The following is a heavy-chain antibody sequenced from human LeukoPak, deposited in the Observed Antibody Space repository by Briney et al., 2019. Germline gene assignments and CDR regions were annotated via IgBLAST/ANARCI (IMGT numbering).Heavy chain of an antibody. CDR1: GFTFSSYA. CDR2: ISGSGGST. Sequence: GGSLRLSCAGSGFTFSSYAMSWVRQAPGKGLEWVSAISGSGGSTYYADSVKGRFTISRDNSKNTLYLQMNSLRAEDTAVYYCAKDWGRYCSSTSCYGGGVFDYWGQGTLVTVSS. J-gene: IGHJ4*02. CDR3: AKDWGRYCSSTSCYGGGVFDY. D-gene: IGHD2-2*01. V-gene: IGHV3-23*01.